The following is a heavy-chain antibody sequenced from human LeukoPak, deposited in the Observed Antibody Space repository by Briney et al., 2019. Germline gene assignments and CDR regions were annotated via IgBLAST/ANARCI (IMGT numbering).Heavy chain of an antibody. CDR2: INHSGST. Sequence: SETLSLTCAVYGGSFSGYYWSWIRQPPGKGLEWIGEINHSGSTNYNPSLKSRVTISVDTSKNQFSLKLSSVTAADTAVYYCARGSPYTSSPGDFDYWGQGTLVTVSS. J-gene: IGHJ4*02. CDR1: GGSFSGYY. V-gene: IGHV4-34*01. CDR3: ARGSPYTSSPGDFDY. D-gene: IGHD3-10*01.